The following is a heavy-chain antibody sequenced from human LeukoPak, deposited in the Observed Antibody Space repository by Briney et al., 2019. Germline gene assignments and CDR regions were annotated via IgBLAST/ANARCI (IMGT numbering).Heavy chain of an antibody. CDR2: MYSSGTT. J-gene: IGHJ4*02. V-gene: IGHV4-30-4*08. Sequence: PSQTLSLTCTVSGASISSGDYYWSWIRQPPGKGLEWIGYMYSSGTTYYNPSLKSRLTISVDTSKNQFSLKLTSVTAADTAVFYCARVTLVSGGDYIRDYWGQGTLVTVSS. CDR3: ARVTLVSGGDYIRDY. D-gene: IGHD4-17*01. CDR1: GASISSGDYY.